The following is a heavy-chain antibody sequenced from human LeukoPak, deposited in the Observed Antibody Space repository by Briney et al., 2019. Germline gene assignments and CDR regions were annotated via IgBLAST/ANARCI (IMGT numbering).Heavy chain of an antibody. CDR3: AKDIAQGYTFGSIEQDY. D-gene: IGHD5-18*01. V-gene: IGHV3-23*01. CDR1: GFTFSSYA. J-gene: IGHJ4*02. Sequence: GGSLILSCAASGFTFSSYAMSWVRQAPGKGLEWVSAISESGSGTYYADSVKGRFTISRDNSKDTLSLQMNSLRAEDTAVYYCAKDIAQGYTFGSIEQDYWGQGTLVTVSS. CDR2: ISESGSGT.